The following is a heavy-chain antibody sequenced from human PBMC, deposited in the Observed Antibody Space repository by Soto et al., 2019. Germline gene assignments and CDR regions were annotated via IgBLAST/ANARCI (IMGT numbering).Heavy chain of an antibody. CDR1: GYTFTSYA. Sequence: ASVKVSCKASGYTFTSYAMHWVRQAPGQRLEWMGWINPNSGGTNYAQKFQGWVTMTRDTSISTAYMELSRLRSDDTAVYYCARSPNENYGMDVWGQGTTVTVSS. J-gene: IGHJ6*02. CDR3: ARSPNENYGMDV. CDR2: INPNSGGT. D-gene: IGHD1-1*01. V-gene: IGHV1-2*04.